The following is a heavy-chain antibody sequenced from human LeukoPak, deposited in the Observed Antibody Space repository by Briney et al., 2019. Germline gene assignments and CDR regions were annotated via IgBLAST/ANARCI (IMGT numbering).Heavy chain of an antibody. Sequence: GASVKVSCKASGYTFTSYYMHWVRQAPGQGLEWMGIINPSGGSTSYAQKFQGRVTMTRDTSTSTVYMELSSLRSEDTAVYYCARSRAAITIFGVVIDRCMDVWGKGTTVTVSS. CDR3: ARSRAAITIFGVVIDRCMDV. J-gene: IGHJ6*03. D-gene: IGHD3-3*01. CDR1: GYTFTSYY. CDR2: INPSGGST. V-gene: IGHV1-46*01.